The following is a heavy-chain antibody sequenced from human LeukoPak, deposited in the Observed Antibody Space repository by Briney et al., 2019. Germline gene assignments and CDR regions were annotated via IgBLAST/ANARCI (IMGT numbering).Heavy chain of an antibody. CDR1: GYTFTDYY. D-gene: IGHD3-9*01. J-gene: IGHJ4*02. CDR3: ARVLRYFDPSKYYFDY. Sequence: ASVKVSCKASGYTFTDYYMHWVRQAPGQGLEWMGWINPNSGVTNYAQKFQGRVTMTRDTSISTAYMELSSLRSEDTAVYYCARVLRYFDPSKYYFDYWGQGTLVTVSS. V-gene: IGHV1-2*02. CDR2: INPNSGVT.